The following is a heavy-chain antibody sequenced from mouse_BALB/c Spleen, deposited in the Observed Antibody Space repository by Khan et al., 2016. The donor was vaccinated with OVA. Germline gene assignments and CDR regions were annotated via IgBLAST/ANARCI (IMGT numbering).Heavy chain of an antibody. Sequence: EVKLLESGGGLVQPGGSLILSCAASRFDFSRNWMSWARQAPGKGQEWIGEINPGSSTINYTPSLKDKFIISRDNAKNTLYLQMRKVRSEDTALYYCARLERYGQLANWGQGTLVTVSA. CDR1: RFDFSRNW. CDR2: INPGSSTI. D-gene: IGHD2-14*01. V-gene: IGHV4-2*02. CDR3: ARLERYGQLAN. J-gene: IGHJ3*01.